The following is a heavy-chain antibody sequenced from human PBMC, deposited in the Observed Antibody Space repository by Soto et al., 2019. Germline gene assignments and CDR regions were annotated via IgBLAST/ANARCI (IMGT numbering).Heavy chain of an antibody. Sequence: QVQLQQWGAGLLKPSETLSLTCAVYGTSFSDYFWTWIRQPPGKGLEWIGEISHTGSSNYNPSLKNRVVISIDTSKNQFSLKLSSVTAADTAVYYCSRKTGGGNVDSWGHGNLVTVSS. CDR3: SRKTGGGNVDS. CDR2: ISHTGSS. D-gene: IGHD2-15*01. J-gene: IGHJ5*01. V-gene: IGHV4-34*01. CDR1: GTSFSDYF.